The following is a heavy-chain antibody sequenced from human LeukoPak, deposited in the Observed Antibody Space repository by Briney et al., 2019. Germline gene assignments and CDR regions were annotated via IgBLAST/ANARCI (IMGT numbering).Heavy chain of an antibody. J-gene: IGHJ6*03. CDR1: GYSISSGYF. CDR2: IYHSGST. CDR3: ARGIVVVAQLGFYFYYMDV. Sequence: SETLSLTCTVSGYSISSGYFWGWIRQPPGKGLECIGTIYHSGSTYYNPSLKSRVTISVDTSKNQFSLKLNSVTAADTAVYYCARGIVVVAQLGFYFYYMDVWGKGTTVTISS. D-gene: IGHD2-15*01. V-gene: IGHV4-38-2*02.